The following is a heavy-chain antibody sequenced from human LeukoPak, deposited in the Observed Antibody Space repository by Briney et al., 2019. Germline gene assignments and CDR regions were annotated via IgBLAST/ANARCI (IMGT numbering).Heavy chain of an antibody. V-gene: IGHV4-61*02. CDR2: IYTSGST. Sequence: PSQTLSLTCTVSGGSISSGGYYWSWIRQPAGKGLEWIGRIYTSGSTNYNSSLKSRVTMSVDTSKNQFSLKLSSVTAADTAVYYCARDHDWFDPWGQGTLVTVSS. CDR3: ARDHDWFDP. J-gene: IGHJ5*02. CDR1: GGSISSGGYY.